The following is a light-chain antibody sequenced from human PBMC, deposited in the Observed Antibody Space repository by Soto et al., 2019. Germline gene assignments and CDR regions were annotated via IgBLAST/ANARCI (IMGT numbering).Light chain of an antibody. CDR3: NSYTSSSTLV. CDR1: SSDVGGYNY. Sequence: QSALTQPASVSGSPGQSITISCTGTSSDVGGYNYVSWYQQYPGKAPKLMLYEVSNRPSGVSYRFSGSKSGNTASLTISGLQAEDEADYYCNSYTSSSTLVFGTGTKHTVL. J-gene: IGLJ1*01. V-gene: IGLV2-14*01. CDR2: EVS.